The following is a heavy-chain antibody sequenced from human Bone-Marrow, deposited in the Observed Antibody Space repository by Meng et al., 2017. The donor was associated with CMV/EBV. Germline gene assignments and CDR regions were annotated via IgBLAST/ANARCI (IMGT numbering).Heavy chain of an antibody. CDR2: INPNSNGT. J-gene: IGHJ5*02. CDR3: ARDRGRGYSSSSSPNWFDP. CDR1: GYSFTDYY. D-gene: IGHD6-6*01. V-gene: IGHV1-2*02. Sequence: ASVKVSCKASGYSFTDYYMHWVRQAPGQGLEWMGWINPNSNGTNYAQKFQGRVTMTRDTSISTAYMELSRLTSDDTAVYYCARDRGRGYSSSSSPNWFDPWGQGTLVTVSS.